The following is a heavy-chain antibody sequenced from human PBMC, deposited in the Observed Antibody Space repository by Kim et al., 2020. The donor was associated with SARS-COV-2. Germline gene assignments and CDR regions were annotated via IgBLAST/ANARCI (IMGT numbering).Heavy chain of an antibody. CDR1: GGSISSYY. D-gene: IGHD3-3*01. CDR3: ARGGGFSCYDFWSGYYTSCWFDP. V-gene: IGHV4-59*01. CDR2: IYYSGST. Sequence: SETLSLTCTVSGGSISSYYWSWIRQPPGKGLEWIGYIYYSGSTNYNPSLKSRVTISVDTSKNQFSLKLSSVTAADTAVYYCARGGGFSCYDFWSGYYTSCWFDPWGQGTLVTVSS. J-gene: IGHJ5*02.